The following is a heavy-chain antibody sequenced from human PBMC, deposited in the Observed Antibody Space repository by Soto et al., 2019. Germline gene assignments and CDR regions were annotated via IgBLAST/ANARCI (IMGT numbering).Heavy chain of an antibody. CDR3: TRVIVGAARLFDM. Sequence: EVQVVESGGGLVQPGASLRLSCVVSGSTFSDYWMHWVRQAPGKGLVWVSRINNVGTITNYADSVKGRFTISRDNAKNTLYLQMNSLRDEDTAVYYCTRVIVGAARLFDMWGQGSLVTVSS. D-gene: IGHD1-26*01. CDR2: INNVGTIT. J-gene: IGHJ1*01. V-gene: IGHV3-74*01. CDR1: GSTFSDYW.